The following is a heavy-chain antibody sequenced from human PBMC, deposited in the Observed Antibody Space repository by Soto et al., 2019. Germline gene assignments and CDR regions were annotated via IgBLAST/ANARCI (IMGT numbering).Heavy chain of an antibody. CDR1: GGSISSGGYS. V-gene: IGHV4-30-2*01. Sequence: QLQLQESGSGLVKPSQTLSLTCAVSGGSISSGGYSWSWIRQPPGKGLEWIGYIYHSGSTYYNPSIKSRVTISVDRSKNQFSLKLSSVTAADTAVYYCARGGDSYGLRSRASMDVWGQGTTVTVSS. J-gene: IGHJ6*02. CDR3: ARGGDSYGLRSRASMDV. CDR2: IYHSGST. D-gene: IGHD5-18*01.